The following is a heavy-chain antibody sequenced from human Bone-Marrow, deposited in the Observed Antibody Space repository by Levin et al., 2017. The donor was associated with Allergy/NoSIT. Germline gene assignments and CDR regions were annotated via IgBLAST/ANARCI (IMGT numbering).Heavy chain of an antibody. V-gene: IGHV4-39*07. J-gene: IGHJ6*02. Sequence: TGGSLRLSCTVSGGSISSSSYYWGWIRQPPGKGLEWIGSIYYSGSTYYNPSLKSRVTISVDTSKNQFSLKLSSVTAADTAVYYCARDVRDYHYYYGMDVWGQGTTVTVSS. CDR1: GGSISSSSYY. CDR2: IYYSGST. D-gene: IGHD4-17*01. CDR3: ARDVRDYHYYYGMDV.